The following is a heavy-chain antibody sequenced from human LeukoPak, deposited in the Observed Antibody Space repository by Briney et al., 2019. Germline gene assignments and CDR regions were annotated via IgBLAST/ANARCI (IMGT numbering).Heavy chain of an antibody. J-gene: IGHJ4*02. CDR1: GYFISSGYY. V-gene: IGHV4-38-2*02. D-gene: IGHD5-12*01. CDR2: INHSGST. CDR3: AREGPRYSGYIGTDYFDY. Sequence: SETLSLTCAVSGYFISSGYYWGWIRQPPGKGLEWIGSINHSGSTYYNPSLKSQLTISIDTSKNQFSLKLSSVTAADTAVYYCAREGPRYSGYIGTDYFDYWGQGTLVTVPS.